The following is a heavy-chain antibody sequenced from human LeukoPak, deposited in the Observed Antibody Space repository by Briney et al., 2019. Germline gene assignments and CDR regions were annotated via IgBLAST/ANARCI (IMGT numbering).Heavy chain of an antibody. CDR1: GGSISSYY. J-gene: IGHJ5*02. V-gene: IGHV4-59*01. CDR3: ARGRYDSSGYYWWFDP. Sequence: PSETLSLTCTVSGGSISSYYWSWIRQLPGKGLEWIGYIYYSGSTNYNPSLKSRVTISVDTSKNQFSLKLSSVTAADTAVYYCARGRYDSSGYYWWFDPWGQGTLVTVSS. CDR2: IYYSGST. D-gene: IGHD3-22*01.